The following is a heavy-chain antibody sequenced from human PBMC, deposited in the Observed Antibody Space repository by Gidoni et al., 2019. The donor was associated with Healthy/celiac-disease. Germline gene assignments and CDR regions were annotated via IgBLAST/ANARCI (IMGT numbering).Heavy chain of an antibody. J-gene: IGHJ4*02. CDR3: AREFGFLHSGWYDY. D-gene: IGHD6-19*01. CDR2: INHSGST. CDR1: GGSFSGYY. V-gene: IGHV4-34*01. Sequence: QVQLQQWGAGLLKPSETLSLTCAVYGGSFSGYYWSWIRQPPGNGLEWIGEINHSGSTNYNPSLKSRVTISVDTSKNQFSLKLSSVTAADTAVYYCAREFGFLHSGWYDYWGQGTLVTVSS.